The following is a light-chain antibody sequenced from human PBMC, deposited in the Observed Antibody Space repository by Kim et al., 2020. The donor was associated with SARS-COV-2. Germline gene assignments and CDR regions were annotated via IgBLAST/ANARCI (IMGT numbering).Light chain of an antibody. CDR3: QVWDSNTVI. V-gene: IGLV3-9*01. J-gene: IGLJ2*01. CDR2: RNN. Sequence: SVALGQTANISCGGNNIGGKHVHWYQQRPGQAPVTVIYRNNNLPSGIPERFSGSNSGNAATLSISRVQVGDEAVYFCQVWDSNTVIFGGGTQLTVL. CDR1: NIGGKH.